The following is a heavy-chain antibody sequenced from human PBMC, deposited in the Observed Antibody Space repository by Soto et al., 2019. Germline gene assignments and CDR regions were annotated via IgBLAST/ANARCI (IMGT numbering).Heavy chain of an antibody. D-gene: IGHD3-22*01. CDR1: GFTFSNAW. CDR3: TTGSYYYDSSGYSSLGFVDY. Sequence: GGSLRLSCAASGFTFSNAWMSWVRQAPGKGLEWVGRIKSKTDGGTTDYAAPVKGRFTISRDDSKNTLYLQMNSLKTEDTAVYYCTTGSYYYDSSGYSSLGFVDYWGQGALVTVSS. CDR2: IKSKTDGGTT. V-gene: IGHV3-15*01. J-gene: IGHJ4*02.